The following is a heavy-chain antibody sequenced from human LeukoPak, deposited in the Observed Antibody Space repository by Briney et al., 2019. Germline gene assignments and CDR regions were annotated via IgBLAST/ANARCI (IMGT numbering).Heavy chain of an antibody. V-gene: IGHV4-39*07. D-gene: IGHD6-19*01. Sequence: SETLSLTCTVSGGSISSSSYYWGWIRQPPGKGLEWIRSIYYSGSTYYNPSLKSRVTISVDTPKNQFSLKLSSVTAADTAVYYCARATYSSGWYFWFDPWGQGTLVTVSS. CDR1: GGSISSSSYY. CDR2: IYYSGST. J-gene: IGHJ5*02. CDR3: ARATYSSGWYFWFDP.